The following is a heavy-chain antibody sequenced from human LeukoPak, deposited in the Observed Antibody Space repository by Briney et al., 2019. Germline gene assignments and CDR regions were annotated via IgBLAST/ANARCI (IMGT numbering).Heavy chain of an antibody. J-gene: IGHJ3*02. CDR3: ARAGYYLDAFDI. V-gene: IGHV4-59*01. Sequence: PSETLSLTCTVSGGSISSYYRSWIRQPPGKGLEWIGYIYYSGSTNYNPSLKSRVTISVDTSKNQFSLKLSSVTAADTAVYYCARAGYYLDAFDIWGQGTMVTVSS. CDR2: IYYSGST. CDR1: GGSISSYY. D-gene: IGHD1-26*01.